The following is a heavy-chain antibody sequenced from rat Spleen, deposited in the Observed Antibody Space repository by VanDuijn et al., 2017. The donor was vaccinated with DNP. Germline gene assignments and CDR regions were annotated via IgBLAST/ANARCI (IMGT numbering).Heavy chain of an antibody. V-gene: IGHV5-25*01. CDR1: GFTFSDYN. CDR2: ISPSGGST. D-gene: IGHD1-1*01. Sequence: EVQLVESGGDLVQPGRSLKLSCAASGFTFSDYNMAWVRQAPTKGLEWVASISPSGGSTYYRDSVKGRFTISRDNAKSTLYLQMNSLRSEDTATYYCTRSLYYSGFPWYFDYWGQGVMVTVSS. CDR3: TRSLYYSGFPWYFDY. J-gene: IGHJ2*01.